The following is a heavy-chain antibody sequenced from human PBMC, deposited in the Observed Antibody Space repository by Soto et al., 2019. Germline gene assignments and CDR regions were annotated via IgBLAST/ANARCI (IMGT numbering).Heavy chain of an antibody. CDR3: AKGHIVVVVAAILIY. Sequence: GGSLRLSCAASGFTFSSYAMSWVRQAPGKGLEWVSAISGSGGSTYYADSLKGRFTISRDNSKNTLYLQMNSLRAEDTAVYYCAKGHIVVVVAAILIYWGQGTLVTVSS. D-gene: IGHD2-15*01. CDR2: ISGSGGST. V-gene: IGHV3-23*01. CDR1: GFTFSSYA. J-gene: IGHJ4*02.